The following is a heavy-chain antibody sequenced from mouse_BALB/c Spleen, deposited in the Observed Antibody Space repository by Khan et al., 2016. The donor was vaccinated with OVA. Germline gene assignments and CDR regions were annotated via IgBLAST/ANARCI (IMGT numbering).Heavy chain of an antibody. CDR1: GYTFTSYY. V-gene: IGHV1S81*02. Sequence: VQLQESGAELVKPGASVRLSCKASGYTFTSYYLYWVKQMPGHGLEWIGDINPSNGGTNFNENFKTKATLTVDKSSSTAYMQLSSLTSEDSAVYYCTRSGYGAFAYWGQGTLVTVSA. CDR3: TRSGYGAFAY. D-gene: IGHD1-1*02. CDR2: INPSNGGT. J-gene: IGHJ3*01.